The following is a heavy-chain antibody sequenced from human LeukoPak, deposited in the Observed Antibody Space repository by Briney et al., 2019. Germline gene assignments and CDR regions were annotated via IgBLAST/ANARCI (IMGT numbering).Heavy chain of an antibody. CDR3: AREGNYGGNSGGYFDY. D-gene: IGHD4-23*01. J-gene: IGHJ4*02. CDR2: IGTAGDT. CDR1: GFTFSSYD. V-gene: IGHV3-13*01. Sequence: PGGSLRLSCAASGFTFSSYDMHWVRQATGKGLEWVSAIGTAGDTYYPGSVKGRFTISRENAKNSLYLQMNSLSAEDTAVYYCAREGNYGGNSGGYFDYWGQGTLVTVSS.